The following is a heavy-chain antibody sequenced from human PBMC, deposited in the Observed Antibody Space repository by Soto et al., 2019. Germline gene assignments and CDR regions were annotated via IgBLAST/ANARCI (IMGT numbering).Heavy chain of an antibody. J-gene: IGHJ4*01. V-gene: IGHV1-46*01. CDR1: GYTFTSCY. CDR3: EKGGACSGGSGYGRIAVAGPYDY. Sequence: ASVKVSCKASGYTFTSCYMHWVRQAPGQGLEWMGIINPSGGSTSYAQKFQGRVTMTRDTSTSTVYMELSSLRSEDTAVYYCEKGGACSGGSGYGRIAVAGPYDYWG. D-gene: IGHD2-15*01. CDR2: INPSGGST.